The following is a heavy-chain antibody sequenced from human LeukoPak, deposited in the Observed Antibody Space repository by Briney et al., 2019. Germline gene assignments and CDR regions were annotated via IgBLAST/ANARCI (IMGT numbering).Heavy chain of an antibody. CDR3: ARGPVDTAMDPLYYFDY. V-gene: IGHV1-69*01. Sequence: GSSVKVSCKASGGTFSSHAISWVRQAPGQGLEWMGGIIPIFGTANYAQKFQGRVTIAADEPTSTAYMELSNLRSEDTAVYYCARGPVDTAMDPLYYFDYWGQGTLVTVSS. CDR1: GGTFSSHA. CDR2: IIPIFGTA. J-gene: IGHJ4*02. D-gene: IGHD5-18*01.